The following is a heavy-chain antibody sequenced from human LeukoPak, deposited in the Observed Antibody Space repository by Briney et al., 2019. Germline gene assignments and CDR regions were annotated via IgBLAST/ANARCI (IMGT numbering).Heavy chain of an antibody. CDR2: IYYSGST. CDR3: ARQSYDSSGYYNWFDP. D-gene: IGHD3-22*01. Sequence: SETLSLTCTVSGGSISSGGYYWSWIRQHPGKGLEWIGYIYYSGSTYYNPSLKSRVTISVDTSKNQFSLKLSSVTAADTAVYYCARQSYDSSGYYNWFDPWGQGTLVTVSS. J-gene: IGHJ5*02. V-gene: IGHV4-31*03. CDR1: GGSISSGGYY.